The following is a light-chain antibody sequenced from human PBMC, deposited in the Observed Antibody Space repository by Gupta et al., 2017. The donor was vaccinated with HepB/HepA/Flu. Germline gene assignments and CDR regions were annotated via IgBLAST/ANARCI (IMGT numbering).Light chain of an antibody. J-gene: IGKJ1*01. CDR2: AAS. V-gene: IGKV1-39*01. CDR3: QQSYSTRT. Sequence: DIKMTQSPSSLSASVGDRDTITCRASQSISSYLYWYQQKPEHTPKLIIYAASRAKRGATLSFSGSGYAKDFTLTSSRRQYEACADYYGQQSYSTRTFGQGTKVEIK. CDR1: QSISSY.